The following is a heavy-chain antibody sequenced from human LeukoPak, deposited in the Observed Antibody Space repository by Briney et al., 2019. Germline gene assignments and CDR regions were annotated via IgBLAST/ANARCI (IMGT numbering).Heavy chain of an antibody. J-gene: IGHJ4*02. CDR3: AKGFDYDSSGYYGNFDY. CDR1: GFTFSSYA. Sequence: TGGSLRLSCAASGFTFSSYAMSWVRQAPGKGLEWVSAISGSGGSTYYADSVKGRVTISRDNSKNTLYLQMNSLRVEDTAVHYCAKGFDYDSSGYYGNFDYWGQGTLVTVSS. CDR2: ISGSGGST. D-gene: IGHD3-22*01. V-gene: IGHV3-23*01.